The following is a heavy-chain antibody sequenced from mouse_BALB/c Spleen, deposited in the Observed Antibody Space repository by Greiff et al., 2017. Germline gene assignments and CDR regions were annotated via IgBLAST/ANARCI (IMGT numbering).Heavy chain of an antibody. V-gene: IGHV1-14*01. J-gene: IGHJ3*01. CDR1: GYTFTSYV. D-gene: IGHD2-1*01. CDR3: AREDYGNSFAY. Sequence: EVKLMESGPELVKPGASVKMSCKASGYTFTSYVMHWVKQKPGQGLEWIGYINPYNDGTKYNEKFKGKATLTSDKSSSTAYMELSSLTSEDSAVYYCAREDYGNSFAYWGQGTLVTVSA. CDR2: INPYNDGT.